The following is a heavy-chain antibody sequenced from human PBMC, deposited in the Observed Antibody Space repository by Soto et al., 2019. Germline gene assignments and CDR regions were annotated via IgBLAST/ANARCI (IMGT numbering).Heavy chain of an antibody. J-gene: IGHJ6*02. CDR2: INAGNGNT. CDR1: GYTFTSYA. Sequence: ASVKVSCKASGYTFTSYARHLVHQAPGQRLEWMGWINAGNGNTKYSQKFQGRVTITRDTSASTAYMELSSLRSEDTAVYYCASGYMVRGEYYYGMDVWGQGTTVTVSS. D-gene: IGHD3-10*01. V-gene: IGHV1-3*01. CDR3: ASGYMVRGEYYYGMDV.